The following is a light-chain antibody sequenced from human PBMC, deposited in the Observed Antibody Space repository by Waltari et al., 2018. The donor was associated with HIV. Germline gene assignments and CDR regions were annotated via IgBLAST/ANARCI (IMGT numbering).Light chain of an antibody. CDR1: QSLSSSY. V-gene: IGKV3-20*01. CDR2: AAS. J-gene: IGKJ1*01. Sequence: ELVLTQSPGTLSLSPGERATLSCRASQSLSSSYLVWFQQKPGQAPRLLIYAASSRATGIPDRFSGSGSGTDFTLTISRLEPEDFAVYYCQQYGISPRTFGQGTTLEIK. CDR3: QQYGISPRT.